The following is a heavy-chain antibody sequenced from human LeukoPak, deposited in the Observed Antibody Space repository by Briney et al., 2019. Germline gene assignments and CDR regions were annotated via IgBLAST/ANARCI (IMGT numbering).Heavy chain of an antibody. Sequence: GGSLRLSCAASGFSFRAFWMSWVRQAPGKGLEWVANIKQDGSQKYYVDSVKGRFTISRDNAKNSLYLQMDSLRAEDTAVYYCAREAEQLFTLPDYWGQGTLVTVSS. CDR2: IKQDGSQK. CDR1: GFSFRAFW. CDR3: AREAEQLFTLPDY. V-gene: IGHV3-7*01. J-gene: IGHJ4*02. D-gene: IGHD6-13*01.